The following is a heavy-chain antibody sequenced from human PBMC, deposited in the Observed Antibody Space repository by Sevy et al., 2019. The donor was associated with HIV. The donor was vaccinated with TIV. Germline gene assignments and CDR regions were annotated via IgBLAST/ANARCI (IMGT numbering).Heavy chain of an antibody. D-gene: IGHD3-22*01. CDR3: AKDQIPKTMIVVVTTSYNWFDP. CDR1: GFTFSSYA. Sequence: GGSLRLSCAASGFTFSSYAMSWVRQAPGKGLEWVSAISGSGGSTYYADSVKGRFTISRDNSKNTLYLQMNSLRAEDTAVYYCAKDQIPKTMIVVVTTSYNWFDPWGQGTLVTVSS. V-gene: IGHV3-23*01. CDR2: ISGSGGST. J-gene: IGHJ5*02.